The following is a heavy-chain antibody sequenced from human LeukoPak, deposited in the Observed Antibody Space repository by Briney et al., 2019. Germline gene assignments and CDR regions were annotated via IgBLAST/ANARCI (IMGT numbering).Heavy chain of an antibody. D-gene: IGHD5-12*01. CDR1: GFTFADQP. CDR2: IRTTDYGGTA. V-gene: IGHV3-49*04. Sequence: GGSLRLSCSASGFTFADQPFTWVRQAPGKGLEWVAFIRTTDYGGTAEYATSVKGRFTVSREDSKSMVYLQMDSLQSEDTAVYYCCRGYATLPYWGQGTLVTVSS. J-gene: IGHJ4*02. CDR3: CRGYATLPY.